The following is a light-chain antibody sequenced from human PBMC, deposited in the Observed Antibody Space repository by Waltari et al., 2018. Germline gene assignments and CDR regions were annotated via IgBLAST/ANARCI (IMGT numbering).Light chain of an antibody. CDR2: WAS. Sequence: DIVMTQSPDSLAVSLGERATINCKSSQSVSSNSHSKNYLAWYQQKPGQPPKLLIYWASTRESGVPDRFSGSGSGTDFTLTISSLQAEDVAVDYCQQYDSPPYAFGQGTKLEIK. J-gene: IGKJ2*01. CDR3: QQYDSPPYA. V-gene: IGKV4-1*01. CDR1: QSVSSNSHSKNY.